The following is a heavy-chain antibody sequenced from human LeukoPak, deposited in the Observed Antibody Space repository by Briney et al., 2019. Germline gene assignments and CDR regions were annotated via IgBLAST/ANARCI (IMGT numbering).Heavy chain of an antibody. V-gene: IGHV3-23*01. Sequence: GGSLRLSCAASGFTFSSYAMSWVRQVPGKGLEWVSAISGSGGSTYYADSVKGRFTISRDNSKNTLYLQMNSLRAEDTAVYYCAKGFAAVVRAFDIWGQGTMVTVSS. CDR2: ISGSGGST. CDR1: GFTFSSYA. J-gene: IGHJ3*02. CDR3: AKGFAAVVRAFDI. D-gene: IGHD4-23*01.